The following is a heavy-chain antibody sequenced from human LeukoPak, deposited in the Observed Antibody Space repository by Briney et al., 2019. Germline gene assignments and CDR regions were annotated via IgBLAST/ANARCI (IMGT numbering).Heavy chain of an antibody. Sequence: PGGSLRLSCAASGFTFSSYWVHWVRQIPGEGRGWVSRIDSDGTRTSYADSVKGRFTISRDNAKSTVYLQMNSLRAEDTAVYYCTRVASGDYGGDFDYWGQGTLVSVSS. J-gene: IGHJ4*02. CDR2: IDSDGTRT. D-gene: IGHD4-23*01. V-gene: IGHV3-74*01. CDR3: TRVASGDYGGDFDY. CDR1: GFTFSSYW.